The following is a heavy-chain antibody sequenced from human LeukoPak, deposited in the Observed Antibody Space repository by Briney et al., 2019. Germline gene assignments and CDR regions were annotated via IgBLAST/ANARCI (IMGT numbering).Heavy chain of an antibody. J-gene: IGHJ3*02. Sequence: GGSLRLSCAASGFSFSVYWMHWVRRAPGKGPVWVSRIKTDGSITDYADFVKGRFTISRDNAKNSLYLQMNSLRAEDTAVYYCARDGSGYDDAFDIWGQGTMVTVSS. CDR2: IKTDGSIT. CDR1: GFSFSVYW. V-gene: IGHV3-74*01. D-gene: IGHD3-10*01. CDR3: ARDGSGYDDAFDI.